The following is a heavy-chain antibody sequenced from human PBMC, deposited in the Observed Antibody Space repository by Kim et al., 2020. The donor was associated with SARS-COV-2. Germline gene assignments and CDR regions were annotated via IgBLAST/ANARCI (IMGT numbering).Heavy chain of an antibody. V-gene: IGHV4-34*01. Sequence: SETLSLTCAVYGGSFSGYYWSWIRQPPGKGLEWIGEINHSGSTNYNPSLKSRVTISVDTSKNQFSLKLSSVTAADTAVYYCATYPLGDSGYDYGWGQGTLVTVSS. CDR3: ATYPLGDSGYDYG. CDR2: INHSGST. J-gene: IGHJ4*02. D-gene: IGHD5-12*01. CDR1: GGSFSGYY.